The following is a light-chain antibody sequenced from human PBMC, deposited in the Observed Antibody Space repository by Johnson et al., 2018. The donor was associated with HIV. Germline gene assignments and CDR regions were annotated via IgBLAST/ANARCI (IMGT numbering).Light chain of an antibody. CDR2: DNN. V-gene: IGLV1-51*01. J-gene: IGLJ1*01. CDR3: GTWDSSLSSYV. Sequence: QSVLTQPPSMSAAPGQKVTISCSGGSSNIGNNYVSWYQQLPGTAPKLLIYDNNKRPSGIPDRFSGSKSGTSATLGITGLQTGDEADYYCGTWDSSLSSYVFGTGTEVTGL. CDR1: SSNIGNNY.